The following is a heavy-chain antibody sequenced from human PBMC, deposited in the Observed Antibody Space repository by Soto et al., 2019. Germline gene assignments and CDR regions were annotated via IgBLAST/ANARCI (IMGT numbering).Heavy chain of an antibody. D-gene: IGHD3-22*01. CDR3: ARGGSGYHTGRGFAGTMDV. Sequence: QAQVVQSGDEVKKPGASVKVSCKASGYIFTGYGISWVRQAPGQGLEWMGWISPYNGHTEFAQRLQGRLTLNTDTSTSTAFMELSNLRSDDTAVYYCARGGSGYHTGRGFAGTMDVWGQGTTVTVSS. CDR2: ISPYNGHT. J-gene: IGHJ6*02. V-gene: IGHV1-18*04. CDR1: GYIFTGYG.